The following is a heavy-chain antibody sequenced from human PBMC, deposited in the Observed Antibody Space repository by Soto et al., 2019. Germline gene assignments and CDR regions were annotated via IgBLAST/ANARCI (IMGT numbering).Heavy chain of an antibody. CDR1: GFTFRNYA. CDR2: ISGSGGST. J-gene: IGHJ4*02. CDR3: ARGDDILTGPVFDY. Sequence: EVQLLESGGGLVQPGGSLRLSCAASGFTFRNYAMSWVRQAPGKGLEWVSPISGSGGSTFYADSVKGRFTISRDNSRKTLYLQMNSLRAEDTAIYFCARGDDILTGPVFDYWGQGTLVTVSS. D-gene: IGHD3-9*01. V-gene: IGHV3-23*01.